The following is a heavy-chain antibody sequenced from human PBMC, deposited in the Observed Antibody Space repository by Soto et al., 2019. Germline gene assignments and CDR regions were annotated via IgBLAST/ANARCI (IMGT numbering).Heavy chain of an antibody. J-gene: IGHJ4*02. V-gene: IGHV3-23*01. Sequence: PCCSLRLGSAASGLTLASGASPRINKTPGEGLEWVSAISGSGYNTYYADSVEGRFTISRDNSKNTLFLQMNSLRAEDTAVYYCVKDRNSGYDYFDYWGQGTLVTVSS. D-gene: IGHD5-12*01. CDR1: GLTLASGA. CDR3: VKDRNSGYDYFDY. CDR2: ISGSGYNT.